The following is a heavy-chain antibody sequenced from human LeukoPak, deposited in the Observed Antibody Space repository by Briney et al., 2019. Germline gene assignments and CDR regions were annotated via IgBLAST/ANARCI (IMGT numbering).Heavy chain of an antibody. J-gene: IGHJ5*02. Sequence: ASVKVSCKASGYTLTGYYMHWVRQAPGQGLEWMGWINPNSGGTNYAQKFQGRVTMTRDTSISTAYMELSRLRSDDTAVYYCERVVVPAAISSFWFDPWGQGTLVTVSS. CDR3: ERVVVPAAISSFWFDP. CDR2: INPNSGGT. D-gene: IGHD2-2*02. CDR1: GYTLTGYY. V-gene: IGHV1-2*02.